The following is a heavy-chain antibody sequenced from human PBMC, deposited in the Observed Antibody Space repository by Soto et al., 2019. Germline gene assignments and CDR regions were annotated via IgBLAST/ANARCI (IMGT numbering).Heavy chain of an antibody. CDR1: GFTFSSYS. V-gene: IGHV3-23*01. CDR2: ISGRGVTT. CDR3: AKDMATVTPTFFDY. D-gene: IGHD4-4*01. Sequence: EVKLLASGGHLEQPGGSLRLSCAASGFTFSSYSMTWVRQTPGKGLEWVASISGRGVTTFYADSVKGRFTISRDNSKGTLYLQMSSLRAGDTAVYYCAKDMATVTPTFFDYWGQGTLVTVAS. J-gene: IGHJ4*02.